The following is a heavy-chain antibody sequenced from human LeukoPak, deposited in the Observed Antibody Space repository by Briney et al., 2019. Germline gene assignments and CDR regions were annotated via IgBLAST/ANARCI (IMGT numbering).Heavy chain of an antibody. Sequence: PSETLSLTCTVSGGSISGYYWSWIRQPAGKGLECIGRIYSSGTANYNPSLQSRVTISVDTSKNQFSLKLSSVTAADTAVYYCARYYDFWSGYYGEPRNGGFDPWGQGTLVTVSS. D-gene: IGHD3-3*01. CDR3: ARYYDFWSGYYGEPRNGGFDP. CDR2: IYSSGTA. V-gene: IGHV4-4*07. CDR1: GGSISGYY. J-gene: IGHJ5*02.